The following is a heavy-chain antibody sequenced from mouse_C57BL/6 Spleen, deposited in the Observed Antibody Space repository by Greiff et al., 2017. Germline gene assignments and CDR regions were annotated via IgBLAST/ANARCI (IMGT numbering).Heavy chain of an antibody. Sequence: EVQLQQSGPELVKPGASVKMSCKASGSTFTDYNMHWVKQSHGKSLGGIGYINPNNGGTSYNQKFKGKATLTVNKSSSTAYMELRSLTSEDSAVYYCARAGDYYGSSYRYAMDYWGQGTSVTVSS. D-gene: IGHD1-1*01. CDR2: INPNNGGT. CDR3: ARAGDYYGSSYRYAMDY. V-gene: IGHV1-22*01. CDR1: GSTFTDYN. J-gene: IGHJ4*01.